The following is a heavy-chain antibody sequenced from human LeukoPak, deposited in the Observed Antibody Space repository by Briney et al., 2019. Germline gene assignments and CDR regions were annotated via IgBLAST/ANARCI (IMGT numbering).Heavy chain of an antibody. Sequence: ASVKVSCKASGYTFTSYAMHWVRQAPGQRLEWMGWINAGNGNTKYSQKFQGRVTITRDTSASTAYMELSSLRSEDTAVYYCVRPRRIAAAATGDAFDIWGQGTMVTVSS. CDR3: VRPRRIAAAATGDAFDI. D-gene: IGHD6-13*01. J-gene: IGHJ3*02. CDR2: INAGNGNT. CDR1: GYTFTSYA. V-gene: IGHV1-3*01.